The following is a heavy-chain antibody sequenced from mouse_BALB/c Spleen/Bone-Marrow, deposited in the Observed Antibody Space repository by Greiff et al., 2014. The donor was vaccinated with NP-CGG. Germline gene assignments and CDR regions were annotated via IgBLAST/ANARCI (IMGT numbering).Heavy chain of an antibody. J-gene: IGHJ2*03. CDR1: GFTFSSYG. V-gene: IGHV5-6-3*01. CDR2: INSNGGST. Sequence: EVQLVESGGGLVQPGGSLKLSCAASGFTFSSYGMSWVRQTPDKRLELVATINSNGGSTYYPDSVKGRFTISRDNAKNTLYLQMSSLKSEDTAMYYCARVRYSDYWGQSTSLTVPS. D-gene: IGHD3-2*02. CDR3: ARVRYSDY.